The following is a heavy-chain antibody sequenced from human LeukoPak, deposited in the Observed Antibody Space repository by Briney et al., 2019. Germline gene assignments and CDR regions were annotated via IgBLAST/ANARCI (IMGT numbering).Heavy chain of an antibody. V-gene: IGHV3-11*01. CDR3: ARVLSWRYCSSTSCYHANAFDI. Sequence: GGSQRLSCAASGFTFSDYYMSWIRQAPGKGLEWVSYISSSGSTIYYADSVKGRFTISRDNAKNSLYLQMNSLRAEDTAVYYCARVLSWRYCSSTSCYHANAFDIWGQGTMVTVSS. CDR2: ISSSGSTI. J-gene: IGHJ3*02. CDR1: GFTFSDYY. D-gene: IGHD2-2*01.